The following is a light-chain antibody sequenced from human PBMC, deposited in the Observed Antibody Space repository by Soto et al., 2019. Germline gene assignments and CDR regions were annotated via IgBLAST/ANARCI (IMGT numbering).Light chain of an antibody. V-gene: IGKV3-20*01. CDR1: QSVRSY. Sequence: EIVMTQSPATLSVSPGERATLSCGASQSVRSYLAWYQHKPGQAPRLLIYASSNRATGIPDRFSGSASGTDFTLTINRLEPEDFAVYYCQLYGISPHFGQGTRLEIK. CDR2: ASS. J-gene: IGKJ5*01. CDR3: QLYGISPH.